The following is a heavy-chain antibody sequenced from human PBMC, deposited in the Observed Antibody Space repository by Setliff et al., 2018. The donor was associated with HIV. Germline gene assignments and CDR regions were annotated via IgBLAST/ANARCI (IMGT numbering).Heavy chain of an antibody. CDR2: ISSSSSTI. J-gene: IGHJ4*02. D-gene: IGHD4-17*01. CDR1: GFTSSSYS. V-gene: IGHV3-48*01. Sequence: GGSLRLSCAASGFTSSSYSMDWVRQAPGKGLEWVSYISSSSSTIYYADSVKGRFTISRDNAKNSLYLQMNSLRAEDTAVYYCARRTVTLDYWGQGTLVTVSS. CDR3: ARRTVTLDY.